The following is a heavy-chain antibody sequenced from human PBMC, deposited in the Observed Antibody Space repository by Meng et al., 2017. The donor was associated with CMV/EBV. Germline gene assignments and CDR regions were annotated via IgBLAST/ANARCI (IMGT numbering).Heavy chain of an antibody. V-gene: IGHV1-69*05. CDR3: ARAHYAPGYCSSTSCYNRWGMDV. CDR2: IIPIFGTA. D-gene: IGHD2-2*02. Sequence: SVKVSCKASGGTFSSYAISWVRQAPGQGLEWMGGIIPIFGTANYAQKFQGRVTITTDESTSTAYMELSSLRSEDTAVYYCARAHYAPGYCSSTSCYNRWGMDVLGQGTTVTVSS. J-gene: IGHJ6*02. CDR1: GGTFSSYA.